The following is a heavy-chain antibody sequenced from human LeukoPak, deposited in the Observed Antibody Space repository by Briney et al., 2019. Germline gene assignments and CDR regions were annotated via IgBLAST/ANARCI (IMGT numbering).Heavy chain of an antibody. CDR1: GFAFNNYA. V-gene: IGHV3-23*01. Sequence: PGGSLRLSCAAPGFAFNNYAMNWVRQAPGKGLEWVSGISGSGGSTYYADSVKGRFTISRDNSKNTLYLQMNSLRAEDTAVYYCAKPKESYYYYYYMDVWGKGTTVTVSS. CDR3: AKPKESYYYYYYMDV. D-gene: IGHD3-10*01. J-gene: IGHJ6*03. CDR2: ISGSGGST.